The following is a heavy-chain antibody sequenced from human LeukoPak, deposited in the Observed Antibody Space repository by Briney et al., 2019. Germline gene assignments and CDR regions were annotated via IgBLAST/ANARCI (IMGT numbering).Heavy chain of an antibody. CDR1: GFIFSDYY. D-gene: IGHD6-19*01. CDR2: ISNSGSII. J-gene: IGHJ4*02. Sequence: GGSLRLSCAASGFIFSDYYMSWIRQAPGKGLEWVSYISNSGSIIHYADSLKGRFTISRDNAKNSVYLQMNSLRAEDTAVYYCAREHLGVAAADYWGQGTLVTVSS. CDR3: AREHLGVAAADY. V-gene: IGHV3-11*04.